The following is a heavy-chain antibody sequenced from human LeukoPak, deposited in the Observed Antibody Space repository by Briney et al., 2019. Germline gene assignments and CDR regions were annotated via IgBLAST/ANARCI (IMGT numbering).Heavy chain of an antibody. J-gene: IGHJ6*03. V-gene: IGHV4-34*01. CDR2: INHRGST. D-gene: IGHD6-13*01. CDR1: GGSFSGYY. Sequence: SETLSLTCAVYGGSFSGYYWSWIRQPPGKGLEWIGEINHRGSTNYNPSLKSRVTISVDTSKNQFSLKLSSVTAADTAVYYCALKAAGYYYYMDVWGKGTTVTVSS. CDR3: ALKAAGYYYYMDV.